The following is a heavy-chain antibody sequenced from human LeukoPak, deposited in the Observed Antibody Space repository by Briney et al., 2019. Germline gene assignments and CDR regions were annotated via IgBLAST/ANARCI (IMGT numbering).Heavy chain of an antibody. CDR3: ARSGGGYWDS. Sequence: GGSVRLSCAASGFTFSASWMHWVRQAPGKGLVWVSRINGDGSTTDYADSVKGRFTISRDNAKNTLYLQMNSLRAEDTAVYYCARSGGGYWDSWGQGTLVTVSS. D-gene: IGHD2-21*01. CDR2: INGDGSTT. J-gene: IGHJ4*02. CDR1: GFTFSASW. V-gene: IGHV3-74*01.